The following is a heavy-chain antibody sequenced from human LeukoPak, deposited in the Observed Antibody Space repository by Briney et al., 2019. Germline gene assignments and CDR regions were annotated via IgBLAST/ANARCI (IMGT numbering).Heavy chain of an antibody. CDR1: GGSISSGSYY. D-gene: IGHD1-20*01. CDR3: ARAHNWNDGWDF. J-gene: IGHJ4*02. CDR2: IYTSGST. Sequence: SETLSLTCTVSGGSISSGSYYWSWIRQPAGKGLEWIGRIYTSGSTNYNPSLKSRVTISVDTSKNQFSLKLTSVTAADTAHYYCARAHNWNDGWDFWSQGTLIAVSS. V-gene: IGHV4-61*02.